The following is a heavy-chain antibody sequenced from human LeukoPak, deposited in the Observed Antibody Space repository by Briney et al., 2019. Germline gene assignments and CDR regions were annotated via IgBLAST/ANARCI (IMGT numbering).Heavy chain of an antibody. Sequence: ETLSLACAVYGGSFSGYYWSWIRQPPGKGLEWIGEVNHSGSTNYNPSLKSRVTISVDTSKNQFSLKLSSVTAADTAVYYCARSAFAEGYFDLWGRGTLVTASS. J-gene: IGHJ2*01. CDR1: GGSFSGYY. V-gene: IGHV4-34*01. CDR3: ARSAFAEGYFDL. CDR2: VNHSGST.